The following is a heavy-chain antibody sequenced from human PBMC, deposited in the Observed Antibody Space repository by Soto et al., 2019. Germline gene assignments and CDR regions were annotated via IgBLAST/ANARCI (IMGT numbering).Heavy chain of an antibody. J-gene: IGHJ5*02. Sequence: QVQLVESGGGVVQPGRSLRLSCAASGFTFSSYAMHWVRQAPGKGLEWVAVISYDGSNKYYADSVKGRFTISRDNSKSTLYLQMNSLRAEATAVYYCAIVDPLSIVVVSAAGPGWFDPWGQGPLVTVSS. CDR1: GFTFSSYA. V-gene: IGHV3-30-3*01. CDR3: AIVDPLSIVVVSAAGPGWFDP. D-gene: IGHD2-2*01. CDR2: ISYDGSNK.